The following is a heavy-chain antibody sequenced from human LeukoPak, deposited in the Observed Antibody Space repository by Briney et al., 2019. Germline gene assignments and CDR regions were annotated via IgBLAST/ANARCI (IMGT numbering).Heavy chain of an antibody. V-gene: IGHV3-33*01. CDR1: GFTFSSYG. D-gene: IGHD2-15*01. CDR2: IWYDGSNK. CDR3: ARERGYCSGGSCYSRFDY. Sequence: GGSLRPSCAASGFTFSSYGMHCVRQAPGEGLEWVAVIWYDGSNKYHADSVKGRFTISRDNSKNTLYLQMNSLRAEDTAVYYCARERGYCSGGSCYSRFDYWGQGTLVAVSS. J-gene: IGHJ4*02.